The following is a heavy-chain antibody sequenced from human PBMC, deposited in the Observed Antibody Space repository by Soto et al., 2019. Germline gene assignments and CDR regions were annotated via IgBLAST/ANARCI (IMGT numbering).Heavy chain of an antibody. Sequence: PGESLKLSCKGSGYSFTSYWIGWVRQMPGKGLVWMGMIYPGDSDTRYAASVKGRFTISRDDSKSIAYLQMNSLKTEDTAVYYCTREVSETYYDFWSGYYDYYYYYYMDVWGKGTTVTVSS. D-gene: IGHD3-3*01. CDR2: IYPGDSDT. V-gene: IGHV5-51*01. J-gene: IGHJ6*03. CDR1: GYSFTSYW. CDR3: TREVSETYYDFWSGYYDYYYYYYMDV.